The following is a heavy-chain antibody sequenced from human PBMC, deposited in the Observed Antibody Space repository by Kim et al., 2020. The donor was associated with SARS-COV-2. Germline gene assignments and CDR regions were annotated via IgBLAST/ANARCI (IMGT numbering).Heavy chain of an antibody. J-gene: IGHJ4*02. D-gene: IGHD3-10*01. CDR3: TTAVYGSGSYYDY. CDR2: IKSKTDGGTT. Sequence: GGSLRLSCAASGFTFSNAWMSWVRQAPGKGLEWVGRIKSKTDGGTTDYAAPVKGRFTISRDDSKNTLYLQMNSLKTEDTAVYYCTTAVYGSGSYYDYWGQGTLVTVSS. CDR1: GFTFSNAW. V-gene: IGHV3-15*01.